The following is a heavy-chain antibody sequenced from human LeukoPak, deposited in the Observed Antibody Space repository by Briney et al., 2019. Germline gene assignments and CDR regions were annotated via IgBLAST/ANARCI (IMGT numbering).Heavy chain of an antibody. CDR3: ARYSSAYSSYYFDY. CDR1: GFTFSDYS. Sequence: GGSLRLSCAASGFTFSDYSINWVRQAPGKGLEWVSYISSSSSPIYYADSVKGRFTISRDNAKNSLYLQMNSLRDEDTAVYYCARYSSAYSSYYFDYWGQGTLVTVSS. D-gene: IGHD3-22*01. J-gene: IGHJ4*02. V-gene: IGHV3-48*02. CDR2: ISSSSSPI.